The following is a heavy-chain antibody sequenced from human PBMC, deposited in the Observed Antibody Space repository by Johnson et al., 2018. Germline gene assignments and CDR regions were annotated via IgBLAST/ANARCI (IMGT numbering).Heavy chain of an antibody. J-gene: IGHJ4*02. V-gene: IGHV3-30*03. CDR1: GFTFGSFG. CDR3: AREGQLATNI. Sequence: QVQLVESGGGVVQPGTSLRLSCTGSGFTFGSFGMHWVRPAPGKGLEWVAAIPFDGSKEYHADSVKGRFTISRDNSKNTLYLQMSSLRTEDTAFYYCAREGQLATNIWGQGTLVTVAS. CDR2: IPFDGSKE. D-gene: IGHD5-12*01.